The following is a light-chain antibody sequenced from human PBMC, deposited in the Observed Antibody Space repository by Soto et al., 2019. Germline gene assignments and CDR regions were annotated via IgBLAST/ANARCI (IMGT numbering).Light chain of an antibody. CDR1: SSDVGGYNY. CDR2: DVT. Sequence: QSVLTQPASVSGSPGQSITISCTGTSSDVGGYNYVSWYQQHPGNAPKLMIYDVTNRPSGVSNRFSGSKSGDTASLTISGLQAEDEADYYCSSYTSSNTLVVFGGGTKLTV. CDR3: SSYTSSNTLVV. J-gene: IGLJ2*01. V-gene: IGLV2-14*03.